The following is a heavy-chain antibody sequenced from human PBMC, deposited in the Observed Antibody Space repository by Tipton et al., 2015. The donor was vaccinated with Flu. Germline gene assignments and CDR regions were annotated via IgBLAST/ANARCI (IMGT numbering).Heavy chain of an antibody. J-gene: IGHJ6*01. V-gene: IGHV1-8*01. D-gene: IGHD3-9*01. CDR2: INPSSGGS. CDR3: GRSQSRHCRYDGVDV. Sequence: QLVQSGAEVKNPGASVKVSCKASGYTFTGFDITWVRQATGQGLEYMGWINPSSGGSGSAQKFLGRVTMTRDTSISTAYMEVSSLISEDTAVYYCGRSQSRHCRYDGVDVWGQGTAVNVAS. CDR1: GYTFTGFD.